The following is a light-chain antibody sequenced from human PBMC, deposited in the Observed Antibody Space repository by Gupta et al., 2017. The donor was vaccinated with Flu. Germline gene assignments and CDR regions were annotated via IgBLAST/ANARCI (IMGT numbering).Light chain of an antibody. J-gene: IGLJ1*01. V-gene: IGLV2-8*01. CDR3: ISYAGNNYYV. CDR2: EVS. Sequence: HSALTQPPSASGSPGQSVTSSCTGTSTDVGAYIYVSWYQQHPGKAPKLMLYEVSKRPSGVPDRFSGSKSGNTASLTVSGLQAEDEADYYCISYAGNNYYVFGTGTKVTVL. CDR1: STDVGAYIY.